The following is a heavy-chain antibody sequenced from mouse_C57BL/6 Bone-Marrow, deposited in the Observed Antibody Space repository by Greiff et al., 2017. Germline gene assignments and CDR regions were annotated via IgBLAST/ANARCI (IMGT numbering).Heavy chain of an antibody. CDR2: IDPENGDT. J-gene: IGHJ2*01. D-gene: IGHD1-1*01. Sequence: EVQLKESGAELVRPGASVKLSCTASGFNIKDDYMHWVKQRPEQGLEWIGWIDPENGDTEYASKFQGKATITADTSSNTAYLQLSSLTSEDTAVYYCTTFPLITTVVATDYFDYWGQGTTLTVSS. CDR1: GFNIKDDY. V-gene: IGHV14-4*01. CDR3: TTFPLITTVVATDYFDY.